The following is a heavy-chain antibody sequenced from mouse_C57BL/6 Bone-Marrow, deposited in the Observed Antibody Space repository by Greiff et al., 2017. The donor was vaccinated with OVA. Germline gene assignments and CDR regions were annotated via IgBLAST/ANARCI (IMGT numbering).Heavy chain of an antibody. CDR3: AIPYSKGFAY. CDR2: LHPSDSDN. J-gene: IGHJ1*03. V-gene: IGHV1-74*01. CDR1: GYTFTSYW. Sequence: QVQLQQPGAELVKPGASVKVSCKASGYTFTSYWMHWVKQRPGQGLEWIGRLHPSDSDNTSNQKFKGKATLTVDKSASTAYMQLSSLTAEDSAVYYCAIPYSKGFAYWGTGTTGTVSS. D-gene: IGHD2-5*01.